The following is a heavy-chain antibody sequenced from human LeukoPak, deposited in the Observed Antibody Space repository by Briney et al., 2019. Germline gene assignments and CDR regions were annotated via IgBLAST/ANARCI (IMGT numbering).Heavy chain of an antibody. V-gene: IGHV4-59*12. D-gene: IGHD6-13*01. Sequence: PSETLSLTCTVSGGSLSNYYWSWIRQPPGKGLEWIGYIYHSGSTYYNPSLKSRVTISVDRSKNQFSLKLSSVTAADTAVYYCARATAAGAFDIWGQGTMVTVSS. CDR2: IYHSGST. J-gene: IGHJ3*02. CDR3: ARATAAGAFDI. CDR1: GGSLSNYY.